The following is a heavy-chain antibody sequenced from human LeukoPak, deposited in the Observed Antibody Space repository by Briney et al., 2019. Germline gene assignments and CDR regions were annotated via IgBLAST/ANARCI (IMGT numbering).Heavy chain of an antibody. V-gene: IGHV4-59*12. CDR2: IYYSGST. J-gene: IGHJ1*01. CDR3: ASGGYYYDSSGYRLAEYFQH. Sequence: SETLSLTCTVSGGSISSYYWSWIRQPPGKGLEWIGYIYYSGSTNYNPSLKSRVTMSVDTSKNQFSLKLSSVTAADTAVYYCASGGYYYDSSGYRLAEYFQHWGQGTLVTVSS. D-gene: IGHD3-22*01. CDR1: GGSISSYY.